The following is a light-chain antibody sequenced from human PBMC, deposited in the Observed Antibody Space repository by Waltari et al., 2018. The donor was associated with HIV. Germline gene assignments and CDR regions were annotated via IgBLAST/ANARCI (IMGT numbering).Light chain of an antibody. CDR2: DNN. CDR1: SANIGTTY. J-gene: IGLJ3*02. V-gene: IGLV1-51*01. CDR3: GTWDSSLIAGV. Sequence: QSVLTQPPSLSAAPGQKVTISCSGNSANIGTTYVSWYQQLPGTSPQLLIYDNNKRPSGIPDRFSGSKSGTSATLGITGLQTGDEADYYCGTWDSSLIAGVFGGGTKLTVL.